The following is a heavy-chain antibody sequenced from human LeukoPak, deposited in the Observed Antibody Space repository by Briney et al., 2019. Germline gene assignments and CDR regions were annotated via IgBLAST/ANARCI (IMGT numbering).Heavy chain of an antibody. Sequence: SETLSLTCAVSGGSISSNNWWCWVRPPPGKGLEWIGAISHSGNSNYNPSLKSRVTISVDKSNNESSLKLSSVTAEDTAVYYCARPGHGPTDYWGQGTLVTVSS. J-gene: IGHJ4*02. V-gene: IGHV4-4*02. CDR2: ISHSGNS. CDR1: GGSISSNNW. CDR3: ARPGHGPTDY.